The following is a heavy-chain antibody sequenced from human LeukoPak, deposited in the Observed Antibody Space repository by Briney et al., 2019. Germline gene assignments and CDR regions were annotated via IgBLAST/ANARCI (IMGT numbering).Heavy chain of an antibody. D-gene: IGHD6-19*01. CDR3: ARRGSSGRTYYYGMDV. CDR2: IYSGGST. CDR1: GFTFTNAW. Sequence: GGSLRLSCVDSGFTFTNAWMSWVRQAPGKGLEWVSVIYSGGSTYYAGSVKGRFTISRDNSKNTLYLQMNSLRAEDTAVYYCARRGSSGRTYYYGMDVWGQGTTVTVSS. J-gene: IGHJ6*02. V-gene: IGHV3-53*01.